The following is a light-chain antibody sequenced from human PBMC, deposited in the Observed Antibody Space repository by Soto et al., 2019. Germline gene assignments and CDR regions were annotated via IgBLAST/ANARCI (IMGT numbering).Light chain of an antibody. CDR2: DAS. J-gene: IGKJ5*01. V-gene: IGKV1-33*01. CDR1: QDISDF. CDR3: QQGYSTTPIT. Sequence: DFQMTQSPSSLSASVGDRVTITCQASQDISDFLNWYQQKPGAAPKLLIYDASNLQAGVPSRFSGSGSGTDFTFTISSLQPEDVATYYCQQGYSTTPITFGQGTRLEIK.